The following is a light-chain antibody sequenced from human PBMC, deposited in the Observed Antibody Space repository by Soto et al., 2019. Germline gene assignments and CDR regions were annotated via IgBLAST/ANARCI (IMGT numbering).Light chain of an antibody. V-gene: IGKV1-12*01. CDR3: QQANSLPWT. CDR1: QGISSW. J-gene: IGKJ1*01. Sequence: DIQMTQSPSSVSASVGDTVTITCRANQGISSWLAWYQQKAGKAPKLLIYAASSLQSGVPSRFSGSGSGTDFTLPISSLQPEDFASYFCQQANSLPWTFGQGTKVEIK. CDR2: AAS.